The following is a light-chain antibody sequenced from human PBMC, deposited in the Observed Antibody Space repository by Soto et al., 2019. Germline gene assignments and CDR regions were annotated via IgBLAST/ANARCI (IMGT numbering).Light chain of an antibody. CDR1: QNIDKW. V-gene: IGKV1-5*01. J-gene: IGKJ1*01. CDR3: QQYNTYQGT. Sequence: DIQMTQSPSTLSASVGDRVSITCRASQNIDKWLAWYQQKPQKAPKLLTFDASTLESGAPSRFSGSGSGTEFTLTISSLQPDDFATYYCQQYNTYQGTFGPGTKVDIK. CDR2: DAS.